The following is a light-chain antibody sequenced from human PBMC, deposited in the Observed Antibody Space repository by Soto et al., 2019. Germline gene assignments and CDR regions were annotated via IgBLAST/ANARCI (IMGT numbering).Light chain of an antibody. V-gene: IGLV2-14*01. CDR1: SSDICAYYY. Sequence: QSSLTQPASLSGSPVQSITISCTGTSSDICAYYYFSWFQQHPGKSPKLMISEVNNRPSGFSNRFSGSKSGNTAYLTISGLQVEDEAEYFCLSFTTTXTHVLGTGTKVXV. CDR3: LSFTTTXTHV. J-gene: IGLJ1*01. CDR2: EVN.